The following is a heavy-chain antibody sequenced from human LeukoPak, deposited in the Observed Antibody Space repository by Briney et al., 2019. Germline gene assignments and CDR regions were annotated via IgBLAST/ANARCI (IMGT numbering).Heavy chain of an antibody. V-gene: IGHV1-69*04. CDR2: IIPILGIA. CDR3: AREVENWFDP. Sequence: SVKVSCKASGYTFTSYGISWVRQAPGQGLEWMGRIIPILGIANYAQKFQGRVTITADKSTSTAYMELSSLRSEDTAVYYCAREVENWFDPWGQGTLVTVSS. J-gene: IGHJ5*02. D-gene: IGHD5-24*01. CDR1: GYTFTSYG.